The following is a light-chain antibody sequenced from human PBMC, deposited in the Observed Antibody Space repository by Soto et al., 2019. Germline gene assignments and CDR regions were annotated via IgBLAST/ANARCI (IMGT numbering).Light chain of an antibody. V-gene: IGKV1-5*03. CDR1: QSISSW. CDR3: QQYNSYPYT. CDR2: KAS. Sequence: DIQMTQSPSTLSASVGDRVTITCRASQSISSWLAWYQQKPGKAPKLLIYKASSLESGVPSRFSGSGSGTEFTLTISSLQPDDFATYYCQQYNSYPYTVGQGTKPEIK. J-gene: IGKJ2*01.